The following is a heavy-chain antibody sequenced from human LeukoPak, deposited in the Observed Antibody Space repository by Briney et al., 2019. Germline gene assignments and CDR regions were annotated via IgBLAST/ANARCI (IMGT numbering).Heavy chain of an antibody. V-gene: IGHV3-74*01. CDR2: IDYDGTTT. Sequence: HAGGSLRLSCAASGFTVSSNYMSWVRQAPGKGLVWVSRIDYDGTTTTYADSVKGRFTISRDNAKNTLYLQMNSLRAEDTAVYYCTHLGWFDPWGQGTLVTVSS. CDR3: THLGWFDP. CDR1: GFTVSSNY. J-gene: IGHJ5*02.